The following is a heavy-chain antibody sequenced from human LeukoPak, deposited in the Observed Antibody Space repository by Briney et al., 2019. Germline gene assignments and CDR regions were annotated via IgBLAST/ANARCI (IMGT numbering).Heavy chain of an antibody. Sequence: PSETLSLTCTVSGGSISSYYWSWIRQPPGKGLEWIGYIYYSGSTNYNPSLKSRVTISVDTSKNQFSLKLSSVTAADTAVYYCAGAFRAAADAHFDYWGQGTLSPSTQ. CDR1: GGSISSYY. CDR2: IYYSGST. CDR3: AGAFRAAADAHFDY. V-gene: IGHV4-59*01. J-gene: IGHJ4*02. D-gene: IGHD6-13*01.